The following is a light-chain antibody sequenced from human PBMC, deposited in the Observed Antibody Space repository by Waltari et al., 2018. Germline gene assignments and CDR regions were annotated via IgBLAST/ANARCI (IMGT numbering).Light chain of an antibody. CDR1: ALPKQY. CDR3: QSADTTSVM. V-gene: IGLV3-25*03. Sequence: SYELTQPPSVSVSPGQTARITYSGDALPKQYVPWYQQKPGQAPVMLIYKDNERPSGIPERFSGSSSGTTVTLTISEVQAEDEADYYCQSADTTSVMFGGGTKVTVL. CDR2: KDN. J-gene: IGLJ3*02.